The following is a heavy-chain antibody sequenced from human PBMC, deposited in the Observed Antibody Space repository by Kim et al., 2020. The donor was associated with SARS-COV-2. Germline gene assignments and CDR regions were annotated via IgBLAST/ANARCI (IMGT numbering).Heavy chain of an antibody. CDR3: ARVQGRYCGDDCYFAFAI. CDR1: GGSVSDPTYY. Sequence: SETLSLTCAVSGGSVSDPTYYWGWIRQPPGKGLEWIGSIYYAGDTYYNPSLKSRVTISVDMSKNQFSLKLSSVTAADTAVYYFARVQGRYCGDDCYFAFAICGERTIASVSA. D-gene: IGHD2-21*02. J-gene: IGHJ3*02. V-gene: IGHV4-39*07. CDR2: IYYAGDT.